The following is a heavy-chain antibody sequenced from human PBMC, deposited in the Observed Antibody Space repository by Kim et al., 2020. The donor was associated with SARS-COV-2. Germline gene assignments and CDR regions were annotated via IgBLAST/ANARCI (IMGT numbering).Heavy chain of an antibody. CDR2: SKSKTDGGTT. V-gene: IGHV3-15*01. CDR3: TTDSYCSSTSCYRDY. CDR1: GFTFSNAW. Sequence: GGSLRLSCAASGFTFSNAWMSWVRQAPGKGLEWVGRSKSKTDGGTTDYAAPVKGRFTISRDDSKNTLYLQMNSLKTEDTAVYYCTTDSYCSSTSCYRDY. J-gene: IGHJ4*01. D-gene: IGHD2-2*01.